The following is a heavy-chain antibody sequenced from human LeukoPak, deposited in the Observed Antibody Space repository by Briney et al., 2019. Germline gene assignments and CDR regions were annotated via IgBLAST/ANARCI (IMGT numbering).Heavy chain of an antibody. D-gene: IGHD5-24*01. CDR3: ARGRWSATTASYYLDF. Sequence: ASVKVSCKASGYTFTSYAMHRVRQAPGQRLEWMGWINAGNGNTRYSQRFQGRVTITRDTSASTAYMELSSLTSEDTAVYYCARGRWSATTASYYLDFWGQGTLVTVSS. CDR2: INAGNGNT. V-gene: IGHV1-3*01. J-gene: IGHJ4*02. CDR1: GYTFTSYA.